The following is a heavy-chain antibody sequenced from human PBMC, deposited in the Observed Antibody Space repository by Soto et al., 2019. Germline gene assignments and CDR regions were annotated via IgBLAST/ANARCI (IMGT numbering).Heavy chain of an antibody. CDR1: GGTFSSYT. J-gene: IGHJ6*02. CDR3: ASLDYGNYSYYGMDV. CDR2: IIPILGIA. D-gene: IGHD4-17*01. V-gene: IGHV1-69*02. Sequence: QVQLVQSGAEVKKPGSSVKVSCKASGGTFSSYTISWVRQAPGQGLEWMGRIIPILGIANYAQKFQGRVTIPADKSTSTAYMELSSLRSEDTAVYYCASLDYGNYSYYGMDVWGQGTTVTVSS.